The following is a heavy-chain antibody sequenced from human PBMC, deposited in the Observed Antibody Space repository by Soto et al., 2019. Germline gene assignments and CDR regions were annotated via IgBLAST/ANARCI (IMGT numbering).Heavy chain of an antibody. D-gene: IGHD3-22*01. V-gene: IGHV3-30-3*01. CDR1: GFTFSSYA. CDR3: ARDPYDSSGYYYDD. Sequence: PGGSLRLSCAASGFTFSSYAMHWVRQAPGKGLEWVAVISYDGSNKYYADSVKGRFTISRDNSKNTLYLQMNSLRAEDTAVYYCARDPYDSSGYYYDDWGQGTLVTVSS. CDR2: ISYDGSNK. J-gene: IGHJ4*02.